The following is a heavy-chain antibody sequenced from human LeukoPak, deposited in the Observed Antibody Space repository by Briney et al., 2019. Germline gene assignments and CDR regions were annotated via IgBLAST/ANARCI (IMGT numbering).Heavy chain of an antibody. CDR3: ARAGVSSPNRWWYDS. V-gene: IGHV3-7*03. CDR2: IKQDGSEK. D-gene: IGHD2-15*01. Sequence: GGSLRLSCAASGFTFSSYWMSWVRQAPGKGLEWVANIKQDGSEKYYVDSVKGRFTISRDNAKSSLYLQMNSLRAEDTAVYYCARAGVSSPNRWWYDSWGQGTLVTVSS. CDR1: GFTFSSYW. J-gene: IGHJ5*02.